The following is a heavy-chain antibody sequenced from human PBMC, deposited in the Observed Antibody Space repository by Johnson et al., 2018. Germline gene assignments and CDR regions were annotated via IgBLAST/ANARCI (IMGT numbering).Heavy chain of an antibody. D-gene: IGHD3-22*01. CDR3: ARDGYRITMIVVAPPWMTFDV. J-gene: IGHJ3*01. CDR1: GFTFSSYG. CDR2: IWSDGSNK. Sequence: VQLVESGGGVVQPGRSLRLSCAASGFTFSSYGMHWVRQAPGQGLEWVAGIWSDGSNKYYADSVKGRFTISRDKSKNTLYLQMNSLGAEDTAGYYCARDGYRITMIVVAPPWMTFDVWGQGTRVTVSS. V-gene: IGHV3-33*01.